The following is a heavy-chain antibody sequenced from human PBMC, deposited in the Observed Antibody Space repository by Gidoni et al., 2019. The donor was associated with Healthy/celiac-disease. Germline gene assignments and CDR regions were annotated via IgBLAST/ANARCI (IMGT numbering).Heavy chain of an antibody. J-gene: IGHJ6*02. CDR1: GFTFSSYA. V-gene: IGHV3-64*01. Sequence: EVQLVESGGGLVQPGGSLSLSCAASGFTFSSYAMHWVRQAPGKGLEYVSAISSNGGSTYYANSVKGRFTISRDNSKNTLYLQMGSLRAEDMAVYYCARGLKNYYYYYGMDVWGQGTTVTVSS. CDR2: ISSNGGST. CDR3: ARGLKNYYYYYGMDV.